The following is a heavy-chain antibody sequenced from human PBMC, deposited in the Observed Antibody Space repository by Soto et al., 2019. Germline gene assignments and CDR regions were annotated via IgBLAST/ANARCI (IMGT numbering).Heavy chain of an antibody. CDR2: INPSAGMM. J-gene: IGHJ6*04. D-gene: IGHD6-6*01. V-gene: IGHV1-46*01. Sequence: QVQLVQSGPEVRKPGASVKLSCKASGYTFTAYYIHWVRQAPGQGLDWLGLINPSAGMMTYAQTFQGRVTMARDTSTSTVYMELSSLKSQDTAVYYCARGVCSSSSLALVNYYYAMDFWGYGTTVTVSS. CDR1: GYTFTAYY. CDR3: ARGVCSSSSLALVNYYYAMDF.